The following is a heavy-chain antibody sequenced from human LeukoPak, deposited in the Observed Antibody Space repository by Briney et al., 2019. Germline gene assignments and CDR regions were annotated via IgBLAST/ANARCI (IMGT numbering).Heavy chain of an antibody. D-gene: IGHD2-8*01. CDR1: GYTFTSYY. V-gene: IGHV1-46*01. CDR2: INPSGGST. CDR3: ARWGGVGMDV. Sequence: GASVKVSCTASGYTFTSYYMHWVRQAPGQGLEWMGIINPSGGSTSYAQKFQGRVIMTRDTYTSTVYIELSSLSSEDTAVYYCARWGGVGMDVWGQGTTLIVSS. J-gene: IGHJ6*02.